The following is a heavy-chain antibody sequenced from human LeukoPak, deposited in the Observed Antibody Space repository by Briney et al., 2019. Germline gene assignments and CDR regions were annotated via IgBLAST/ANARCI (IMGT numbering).Heavy chain of an antibody. V-gene: IGHV4-34*01. CDR3: ARAPYFSLVVVTATHHQRFDP. CDR2: INHSGST. CDR1: GGSFSGYY. J-gene: IGHJ5*02. Sequence: PSETLSLTCAVYGGSFSGYYWSWIRQPPGKGLEWIGEINHSGSTNYNPSLKSRVTISVDTSKNQFSLKLSSVTAADTAVYYGARAPYFSLVVVTATHHQRFDPRGQGTLVTVSS. D-gene: IGHD2-15*01.